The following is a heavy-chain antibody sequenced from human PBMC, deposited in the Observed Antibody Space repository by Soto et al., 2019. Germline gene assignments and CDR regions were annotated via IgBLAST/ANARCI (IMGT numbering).Heavy chain of an antibody. J-gene: IGHJ6*02. V-gene: IGHV4-34*01. D-gene: IGHD3-3*01. CDR3: ARDTQRRRYYDFWSGYLSGMDV. CDR2: INHSGST. CDR1: GGSFSGYY. Sequence: NPSETLSLTCAVYGGSFSGYYWSWIRQPPGKGLEWIGEINHSGSTNYNPSLKSRVTISVDTSKNQFSLKLSSVTAADTAVYYCARDTQRRRYYDFWSGYLSGMDVWCQGTTVTVSS.